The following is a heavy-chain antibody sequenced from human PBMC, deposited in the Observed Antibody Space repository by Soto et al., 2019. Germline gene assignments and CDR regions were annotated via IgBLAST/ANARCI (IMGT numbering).Heavy chain of an antibody. CDR1: GGSIRDYY. J-gene: IGHJ4*02. CDR2: IYYTGTT. V-gene: IGHV4-59*08. CDR3: ARLGGYYQAFDS. Sequence: PSETLSLTCTVSGGSIRDYYWCWIRQSPGKGLEWIGYIYYTGTTKYNPSLKSRVTISVDSSKNQFSLKLDSVTAADTAVYYCARLGGYYQAFDSWGQGTLVTVSS. D-gene: IGHD3-22*01.